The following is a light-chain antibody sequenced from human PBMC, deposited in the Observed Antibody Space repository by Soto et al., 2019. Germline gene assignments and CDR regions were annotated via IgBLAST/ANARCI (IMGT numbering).Light chain of an antibody. CDR1: QSLLHSNGYNY. Sequence: DIVMTQSPLSLPVTPGEPASISCRSSQSLLHSNGYNYLDWYLQKPGQSPQLLIYLCSNRASGVPDRFSGSGSGRDFTLKISRVEAEDVGVYYCMQALQTPLYTFGQGTKLEIK. CDR3: MQALQTPLYT. J-gene: IGKJ2*01. CDR2: LCS. V-gene: IGKV2-28*01.